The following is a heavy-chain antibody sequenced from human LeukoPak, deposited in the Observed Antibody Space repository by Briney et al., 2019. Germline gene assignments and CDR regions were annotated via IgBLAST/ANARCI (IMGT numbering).Heavy chain of an antibody. V-gene: IGHV1-18*01. J-gene: IGHJ4*02. D-gene: IGHD2-2*01. Sequence: ASVNVSCKASGYALTSYGISWVRQAPGQGLEWMGWISAYNGNTNYAQKLQGRVTMTTDTSTSTAYMELRSLRSDDTAVYYCARVTPYCSSTSCPDYWGQGTLVTVSS. CDR2: ISAYNGNT. CDR1: GYALTSYG. CDR3: ARVTPYCSSTSCPDY.